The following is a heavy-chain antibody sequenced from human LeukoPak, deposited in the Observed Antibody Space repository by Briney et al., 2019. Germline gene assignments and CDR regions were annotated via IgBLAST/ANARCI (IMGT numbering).Heavy chain of an antibody. CDR3: ARVPVMDFYYYSYMDV. CDR1: GFTFDDYG. J-gene: IGHJ6*03. Sequence: GSLLLSCAASGFTFDDYGMSWVRQAPGKGLEWVSSINWNGDGTGYAQSVKGRFTISRDNAKNSLYLQMNSLRAEDTALYYCARVPVMDFYYYSYMDVWGKGTTVTVSS. V-gene: IGHV3-20*04. CDR2: INWNGDGT. D-gene: IGHD2-8*01.